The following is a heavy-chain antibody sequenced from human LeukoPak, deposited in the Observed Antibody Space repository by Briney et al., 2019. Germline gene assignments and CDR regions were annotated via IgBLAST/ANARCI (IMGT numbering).Heavy chain of an antibody. D-gene: IGHD3-22*01. Sequence: SETLSLTCAVYGGSFSGYYRSWIRQPPGKGLEWIGEINHSGSTNYNPSLKSRVTISVDTSKNQFSLKLSSVTAADTAVYYCARIYDSSGYLDYFDYWGQGTRVTVSS. CDR2: INHSGST. CDR3: ARIYDSSGYLDYFDY. J-gene: IGHJ4*02. CDR1: GGSFSGYY. V-gene: IGHV4-34*01.